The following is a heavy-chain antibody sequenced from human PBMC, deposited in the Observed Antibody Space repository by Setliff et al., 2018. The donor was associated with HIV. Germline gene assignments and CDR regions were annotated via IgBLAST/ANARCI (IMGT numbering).Heavy chain of an antibody. J-gene: IGHJ4*02. D-gene: IGHD6-19*01. V-gene: IGHV1-3*01. Sequence: VKVSCKASGYTFTDYAMHWVRQAPGQRLEWVGWINVVNGNIKYSQKFQGRVTIIRDTSARTDYMELSSLRSEDTAVYFCAREGEGNGWARLDYWGQGTLVTVSS. CDR3: AREGEGNGWARLDY. CDR1: GYTFTDYA. CDR2: INVVNGNI.